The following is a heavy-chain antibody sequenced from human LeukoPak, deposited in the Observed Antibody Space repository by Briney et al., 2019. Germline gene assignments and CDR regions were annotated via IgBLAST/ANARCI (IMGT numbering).Heavy chain of an antibody. CDR2: ISDDGSNK. J-gene: IGHJ4*02. Sequence: GRSLRLSCAASGFTFSRYGMHWVRQAPGKGLEWVAVISDDGSNKYYADSVKGRFTISRDNSKNTLYVQMNSLRAEDTAVYYWAKMAVAGPEDYWGQGTLVTVSS. CDR3: AKMAVAGPEDY. D-gene: IGHD6-19*01. CDR1: GFTFSRYG. V-gene: IGHV3-30*18.